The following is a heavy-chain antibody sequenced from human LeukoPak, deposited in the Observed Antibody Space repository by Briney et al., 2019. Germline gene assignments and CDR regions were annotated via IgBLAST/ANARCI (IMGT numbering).Heavy chain of an antibody. D-gene: IGHD3-22*01. J-gene: IGHJ4*02. Sequence: SVKVSCKASGGTFSSYAISWVRQAPGQGLEWMGRIIPIFGTANYAQKFQGRVTITTDESTSTAYMELGGLRSEDTAVYYCARDYYDSSGYYNDYWGQGTLVTVSS. CDR1: GGTFSSYA. V-gene: IGHV1-69*05. CDR3: ARDYYDSSGYYNDY. CDR2: IIPIFGTA.